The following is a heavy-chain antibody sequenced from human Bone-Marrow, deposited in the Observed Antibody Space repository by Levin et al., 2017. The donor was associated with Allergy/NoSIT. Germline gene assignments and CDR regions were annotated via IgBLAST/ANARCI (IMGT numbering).Heavy chain of an antibody. Sequence: SGPTLVKPTQTLTLTCTFSGFSLSTSGVGVGWIRQPPGKALEWLALIYWDDDKRYSPSLKSRLTITKDTSKNQVVLTMTNMDPVDTATYYCAHSPYENLLDYGDYGVGAFDIWGQGTMVTVSS. V-gene: IGHV2-5*02. CDR2: IYWDDDK. CDR1: GFSLSTSGVG. CDR3: AHSPYENLLDYGDYGVGAFDI. J-gene: IGHJ3*02. D-gene: IGHD4-17*01.